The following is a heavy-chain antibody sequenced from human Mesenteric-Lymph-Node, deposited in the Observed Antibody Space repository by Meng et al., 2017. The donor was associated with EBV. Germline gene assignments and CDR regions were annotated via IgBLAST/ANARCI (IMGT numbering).Heavy chain of an antibody. J-gene: IGHJ2*01. CDR1: GGSVSSGSYY. V-gene: IGHV4-61*01. CDR3: GRGRTYWYFDL. CDR2: IYYSGSA. Sequence: QVQLQGAGPGLVNPSETLSSTCTVSGGSVSSGSYYWSWIRQPPGKGLEWIGYIYYSGSANYNPSLKSRVTISVDTSKNQFSLKLSSVTAADTAVYYCGRGRTYWYFDLWGRGTLVTVSS.